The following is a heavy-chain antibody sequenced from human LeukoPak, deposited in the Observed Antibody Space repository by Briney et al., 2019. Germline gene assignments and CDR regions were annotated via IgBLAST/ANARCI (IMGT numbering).Heavy chain of an antibody. CDR2: IYYSGST. CDR1: GGSISSYY. V-gene: IGHV4-59*01. Sequence: SETLSLTCTVSGGSISSYYWSWIRQPPGKGLEWVGYIYYSGSTNYNPSLKSRVTISVDTSKNQFSLKLTSVTAADTAVYYCARDSSYHDSQYFQHRGQGILVIVSS. D-gene: IGHD3-22*01. J-gene: IGHJ1*01. CDR3: ARDSSYHDSQYFQH.